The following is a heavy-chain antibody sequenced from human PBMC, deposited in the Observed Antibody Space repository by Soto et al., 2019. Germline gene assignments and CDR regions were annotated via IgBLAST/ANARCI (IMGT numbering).Heavy chain of an antibody. Sequence: ASVKVSCKASGYTFTSYGISWVRQAPGQGLEWMGWISAYNGNTNYAQKLQGRVTMTTDTSTSTAYMELSSLRSEDTAVYYCARGLRGHDYSYYYYYGMDVWGQGTTVTVSS. CDR1: GYTFTSYG. D-gene: IGHD2-15*01. V-gene: IGHV1-18*01. J-gene: IGHJ6*02. CDR3: ARGLRGHDYSYYYYYGMDV. CDR2: ISAYNGNT.